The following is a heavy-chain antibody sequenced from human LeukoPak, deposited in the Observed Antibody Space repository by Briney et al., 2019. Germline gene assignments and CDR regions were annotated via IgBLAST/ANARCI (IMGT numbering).Heavy chain of an antibody. J-gene: IGHJ4*02. CDR3: VTGMATIKEGFDY. Sequence: GGSLRLSCAASGFTFDDYTMHWVRQAPGKGLEWVSLISWDGGSTYYADSVKGRFTISRDSSKNSLYLQMNSLRTEDTALYYCVTGMATIKEGFDYWGQGTLVTVSS. CDR2: ISWDGGST. V-gene: IGHV3-43*01. CDR1: GFTFDDYT. D-gene: IGHD5-24*01.